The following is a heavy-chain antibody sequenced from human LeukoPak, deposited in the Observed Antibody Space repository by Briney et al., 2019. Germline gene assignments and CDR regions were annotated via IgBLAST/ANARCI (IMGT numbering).Heavy chain of an antibody. CDR3: AKGVVPAAIPGPTDWFDP. D-gene: IGHD2-2*02. Sequence: GGSLRLSCAASGFTFSSYAMSWVRQAPGKGLEWVSAISGSGGSTYYADSVKGWFTISRDNSKNTLYLQMSSLRAEDTAVYYCAKGVVPAAIPGPTDWFDPWGQGTLVTVSS. CDR2: ISGSGGST. CDR1: GFTFSSYA. J-gene: IGHJ5*02. V-gene: IGHV3-23*01.